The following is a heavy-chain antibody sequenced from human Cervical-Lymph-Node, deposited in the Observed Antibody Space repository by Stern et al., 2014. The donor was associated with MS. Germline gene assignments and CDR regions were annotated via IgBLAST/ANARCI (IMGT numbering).Heavy chain of an antibody. J-gene: IGHJ4*02. CDR1: GFTFSHHW. CDR2: ITSDGSST. D-gene: IGHD3-16*01. CDR3: ARDNYGTDY. Sequence: EVQLVESGGEFVQPGGTLRLSCVASGFTFSHHWLQCVRQAPGKGLVWVSHITSDGSSTTYADSVKGRFTVSRDNAKNTLYLQMDSLRAEDTAVYFCARDNYGTDYWGQGTLVTVSS. V-gene: IGHV3-74*01.